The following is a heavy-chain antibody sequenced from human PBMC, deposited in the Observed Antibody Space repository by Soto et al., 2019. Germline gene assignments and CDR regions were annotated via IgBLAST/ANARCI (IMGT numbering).Heavy chain of an antibody. CDR2: ISATGGGT. D-gene: IGHD3-16*01. Sequence: SLRLSCAASGFKFSSYAMIWVRQAPGKGLEWVSLISATGGGTYYADSVNGRFTISRDKSDNTLYLQGHSLRAEDTAVYYCAKDRRAGGNSAFYFDFWGQGAQVTVSS. CDR1: GFKFSSYA. J-gene: IGHJ5*01. V-gene: IGHV3-23*01. CDR3: AKDRRAGGNSAFYFDF.